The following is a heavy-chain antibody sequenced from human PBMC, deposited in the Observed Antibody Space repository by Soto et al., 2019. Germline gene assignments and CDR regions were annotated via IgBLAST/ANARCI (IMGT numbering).Heavy chain of an antibody. V-gene: IGHV3-30*09. CDR2: ISYDGGDK. Sequence: VQLVESGGGEVQPGRSLRLSCAASGFTYTDFALHWVRQAPGKGLEWVAIISYDGGDKYYADSVKGRFAISRDNPKNTLYLEMNSLRPEDTAVYFCASLAWDSDYAIDVWGQGTTVTVFS. CDR3: ASLAWDSDYAIDV. J-gene: IGHJ6*02. D-gene: IGHD1-26*01. CDR1: GFTYTDFA.